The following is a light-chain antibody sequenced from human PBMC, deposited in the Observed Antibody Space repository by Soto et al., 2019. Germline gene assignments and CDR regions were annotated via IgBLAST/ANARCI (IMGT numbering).Light chain of an antibody. CDR1: SSDVGAYNY. V-gene: IGLV2-8*01. Sequence: QSALTQPPSASGSPGQSVTISCTGTSSDVGAYNYVSWYHQHAGKAPKLVIYEVTKRPSGVPDRFSGSKSANTASLPVSALQAAAEADYSCSSFASSTSWVFGGATEL. J-gene: IGLJ3*02. CDR3: SSFASSTSWV. CDR2: EVT.